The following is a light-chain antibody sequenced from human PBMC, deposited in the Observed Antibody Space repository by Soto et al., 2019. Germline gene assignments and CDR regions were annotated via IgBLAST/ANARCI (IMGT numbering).Light chain of an antibody. V-gene: IGKV1-5*03. CDR1: QRINTW. Sequence: DIQMTQSPSTLYAAVGDRVTIACRARQRINTWLAWYQLNPGRAPHLLIYKASTLESGVSSRFSGSGSGTECTLTISSLQPEYFATYYCQQYQTYSQFGQGTRLEIK. J-gene: IGKJ1*01. CDR2: KAS. CDR3: QQYQTYSQ.